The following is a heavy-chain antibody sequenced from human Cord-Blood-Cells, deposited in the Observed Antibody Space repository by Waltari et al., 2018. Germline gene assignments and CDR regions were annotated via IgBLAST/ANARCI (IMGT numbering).Heavy chain of an antibody. Sequence: QVQLVESGGGVVQPGRSLRLSCAASGFTFSSYAMHWVRQAPGKGLEWVAVEQYDGSSKYYEDSVQGRFTISRDNSKNTLYLQMNSLRAEDTAVYYCARGSSGFGVVSYWGQGTLVTVSS. J-gene: IGHJ4*02. CDR1: GFTFSSYA. CDR3: ARGSSGFGVVSY. CDR2: EQYDGSSK. V-gene: IGHV3-30-3*01. D-gene: IGHD3-3*01.